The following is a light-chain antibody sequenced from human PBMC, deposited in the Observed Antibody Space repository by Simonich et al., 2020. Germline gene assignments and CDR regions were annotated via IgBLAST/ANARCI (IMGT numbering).Light chain of an antibody. CDR1: HVISSY. Sequence: IQLTQSPSFLSASVGDRVTITCRASHVISSYLAWYQQKPGKAPKLLIYAASTLQSGVPTRFSGSGSGTEFTLTISSRQPEDVATYYCQQLNSYTPYTFGQGTKLEIK. CDR3: QQLNSYTPYT. V-gene: IGKV1-9*01. J-gene: IGKJ2*01. CDR2: AAS.